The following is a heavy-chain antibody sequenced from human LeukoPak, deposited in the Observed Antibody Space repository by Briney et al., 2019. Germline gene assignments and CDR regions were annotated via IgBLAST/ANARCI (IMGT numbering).Heavy chain of an antibody. Sequence: PSETLSLTCAVYGGSFSGYYWSWIRQPPGKGLEWIGEINHSGSTNYNPSLKSRVTISVDTSKNQFSLKLSSVTAADTAVYYCARGLIGYSSSWYSTYYFDYRGQGTLVTVSS. V-gene: IGHV4-34*01. CDR3: ARGLIGYSSSWYSTYYFDY. CDR2: INHSGST. J-gene: IGHJ4*02. D-gene: IGHD6-13*01. CDR1: GGSFSGYY.